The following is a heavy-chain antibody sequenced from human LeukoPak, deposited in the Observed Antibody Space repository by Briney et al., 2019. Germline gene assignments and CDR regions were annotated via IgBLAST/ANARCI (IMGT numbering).Heavy chain of an antibody. CDR1: GFPFSSYG. Sequence: PGGSLRLSCAASGFPFSSYGMHWVRQAPGKGLEWVAVISYDGSNKYYADSVKGRFTISRDNSKNTLYLQMNSLRAEDTAVYYCAKGSMYYYDSSGYYETHPDAFDIWGQGTMVTVSS. J-gene: IGHJ3*02. V-gene: IGHV3-30*18. CDR3: AKGSMYYYDSSGYYETHPDAFDI. D-gene: IGHD3-22*01. CDR2: ISYDGSNK.